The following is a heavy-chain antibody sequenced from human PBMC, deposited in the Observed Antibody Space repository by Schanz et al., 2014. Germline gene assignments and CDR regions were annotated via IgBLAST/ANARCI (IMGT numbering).Heavy chain of an antibody. CDR3: AKDQGSYGSGSYSYFDY. V-gene: IGHV3-30*18. CDR1: GFTFSRYG. CDR2: ISDDGSGK. Sequence: QVHLVESGGGVVQPGRSLRLSCAASGFTFSRYGMHWVRQAPGKGLEWVAVISDDGSGKYSADSVKGRFTISRDSSKNTLYLQMNSLRAEDTAVYYCAKDQGSYGSGSYSYFDYWGQGILVTVSS. J-gene: IGHJ4*02. D-gene: IGHD3-10*01.